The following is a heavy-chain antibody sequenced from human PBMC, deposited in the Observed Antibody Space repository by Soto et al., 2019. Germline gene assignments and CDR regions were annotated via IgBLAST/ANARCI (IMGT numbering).Heavy chain of an antibody. CDR2: IWYDGSNK. J-gene: IGHJ5*02. Sequence: QVQLVESGGGVVQPGRSLRLSCAASGFTFSSYGMHWVRQAPGKGLEWVAVIWYDGSNKYYADSVKGRFTISRDNSKNTLYLQMNSLRAEDTAVYYCARDDGGPVTTSWFDPWGQGTLVTVSS. V-gene: IGHV3-33*01. CDR3: ARDDGGPVTTSWFDP. CDR1: GFTFSSYG. D-gene: IGHD4-17*01.